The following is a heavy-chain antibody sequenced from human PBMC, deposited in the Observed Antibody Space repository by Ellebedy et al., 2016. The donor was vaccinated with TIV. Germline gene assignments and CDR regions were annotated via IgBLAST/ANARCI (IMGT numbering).Heavy chain of an antibody. J-gene: IGHJ4*02. CDR2: MNPNSGNT. D-gene: IGHD4-11*01. CDR3: AREDYSNPAPPDY. V-gene: IGHV1-8*03. Sequence: ASVKVSXXASGYTFTSYYMHWVRQATGQGLEWMGWMNPNSGNTGYAQKFQGRVTITADESTSTAYMELSSLRSEDTAVYYCAREDYSNPAPPDYWGQGTLVTVSS. CDR1: GYTFTSYY.